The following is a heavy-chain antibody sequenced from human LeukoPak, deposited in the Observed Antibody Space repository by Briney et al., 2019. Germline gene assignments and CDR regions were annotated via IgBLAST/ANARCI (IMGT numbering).Heavy chain of an antibody. CDR1: GFTFSSYW. V-gene: IGHV3-7*01. CDR2: IKQDGSEK. J-gene: IGHJ3*02. Sequence: GGSLRLSCAASGFTFSSYWMSWVRQAPGKGLEWVANIKQDGSEKYYVDSVKGRFTISRDNAKNSLYLQMNSLRAEDTAVYYCARVRWLFSGDAFDIWGQGTMVTVSS. D-gene: IGHD3-22*01. CDR3: ARVRWLFSGDAFDI.